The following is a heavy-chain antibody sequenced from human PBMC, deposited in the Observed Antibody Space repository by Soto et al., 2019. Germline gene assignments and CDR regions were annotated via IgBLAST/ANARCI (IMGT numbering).Heavy chain of an antibody. Sequence: QVQLQESGPGLVKPSETLSLTCTVSGGSISTYYWSWIRQPPGKGLEWIGNIYYSGSTNYNPSLKIRVTISVDTSKNQFSLKLTSVTAADTAVYYCARGGRGLYSSFDYWGQGTLVTVSS. J-gene: IGHJ4*02. CDR1: GGSISTYY. D-gene: IGHD1-26*01. CDR3: ARGGRGLYSSFDY. CDR2: IYYSGST. V-gene: IGHV4-59*01.